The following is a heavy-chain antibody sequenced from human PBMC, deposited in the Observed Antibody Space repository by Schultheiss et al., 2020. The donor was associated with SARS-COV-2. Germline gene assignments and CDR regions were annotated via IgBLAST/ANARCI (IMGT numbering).Heavy chain of an antibody. J-gene: IGHJ3*02. V-gene: IGHV3-30*18. CDR1: GFTFSSYS. CDR3: AKDPGPSPPAATVVTVTNAFDI. D-gene: IGHD4-23*01. CDR2: ISYDGSNK. Sequence: GESLKISCAASGFTFSSYSMNWVRQAPGKGLEWVAVISYDGSNKYYADSVKGRFTISRDNSKNTLYLQMNSLRAEDTAVYYCAKDPGPSPPAATVVTVTNAFDIWGQGTMVTVSS.